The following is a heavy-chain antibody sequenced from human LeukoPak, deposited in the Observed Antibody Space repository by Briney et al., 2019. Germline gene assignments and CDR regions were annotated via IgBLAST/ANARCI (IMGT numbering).Heavy chain of an antibody. Sequence: LRLSCAASGFTFSSYAIHWVRHAPGKGREWIGEINHSGSTNYNPALKSRVTISVDTYKNQFSLKLSSVTAADTAVYYCATGTRAKEDFDYWGQGTLVTVSS. V-gene: IGHV4-34*08. CDR3: ATGTRAKEDFDY. CDR1: GFTFSSYA. D-gene: IGHD1-26*01. J-gene: IGHJ4*02. CDR2: INHSGST.